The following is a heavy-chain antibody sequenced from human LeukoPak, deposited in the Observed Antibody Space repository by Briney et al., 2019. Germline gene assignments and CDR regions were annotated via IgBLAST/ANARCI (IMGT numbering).Heavy chain of an antibody. CDR2: INPSGGST. J-gene: IGHJ3*02. Sequence: ASVKVSCKASGYTFTSYYMHWVRQAPGQGLEWMGIINPSGGSTSYAQKFQGRVTMTRDMSTSTVYMELSSLRSEDTAVYYCAMRGATNAFDIWGQGTMVTVSS. V-gene: IGHV1-46*01. CDR1: GYTFTSYY. D-gene: IGHD1-26*01. CDR3: AMRGATNAFDI.